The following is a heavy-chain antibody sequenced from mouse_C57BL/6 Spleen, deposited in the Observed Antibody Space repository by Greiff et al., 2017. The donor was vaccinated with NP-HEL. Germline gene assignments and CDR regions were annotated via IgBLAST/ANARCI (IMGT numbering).Heavy chain of an antibody. CDR3: ARGWGYAMDY. Sequence: VKLQESGAELVKPGASVKLSCKASGYTFTSYWMQWVKQRPGQGLEWIGEIDPSDSYTNYNQKFKGKATLTVDTSSSTAYMQLSSLTSEDSAVYYCARGWGYAMDYWGQGTSVTVSS. V-gene: IGHV1-50*01. D-gene: IGHD2-3*01. J-gene: IGHJ4*01. CDR2: IDPSDSYT. CDR1: GYTFTSYW.